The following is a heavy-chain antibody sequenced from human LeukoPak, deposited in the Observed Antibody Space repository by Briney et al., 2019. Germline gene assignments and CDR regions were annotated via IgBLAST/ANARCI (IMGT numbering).Heavy chain of an antibody. CDR3: AKDHLPTRGDMAV. Sequence: GGSLRLSCAASGFAFNIYAMTWVRLAPGKGLEWVSSIGPTGRSTYYADSVKGRFTISRDNSRNTLYLQMNSLRAEDTAVYHCAKDHLPTRGDMAVWGQGTTVTVSS. CDR2: IGPTGRST. J-gene: IGHJ6*02. V-gene: IGHV3-23*01. CDR1: GFAFNIYA.